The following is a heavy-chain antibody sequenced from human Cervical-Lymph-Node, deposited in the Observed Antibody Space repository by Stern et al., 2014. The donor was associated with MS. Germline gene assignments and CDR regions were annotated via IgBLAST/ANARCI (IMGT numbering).Heavy chain of an antibody. CDR2: ISAKNGNT. V-gene: IGHV1-18*01. CDR3: ARVGQWLVGRHYYYGMDV. Sequence: QEQLVQSGAEVKKPGASVKVSCKASGYNFSSYGITWVRQAPGQGLEWMGWISAKNGNTNYAQKVQGRVIMTTDTSTSTAYMELRSLRSDDTAVYYCARVGQWLVGRHYYYGMDVWGQGTTVTVSS. J-gene: IGHJ6*02. D-gene: IGHD6-19*01. CDR1: GYNFSSYG.